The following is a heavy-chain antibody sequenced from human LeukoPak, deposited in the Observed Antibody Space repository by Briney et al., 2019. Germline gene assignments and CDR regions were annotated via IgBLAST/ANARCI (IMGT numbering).Heavy chain of an antibody. Sequence: ASVKVSCKASGYTFTSYGISWVRQAPGQGLEWMGWISAYNGNTNYAQKLQGRVTMTTDTSISTAYMELRRLRSDDTAVYYCARVPHSSASITYNCFVPWGQRTLVTVSS. CDR3: ARVPHSSASITYNCFVP. CDR1: GYTFTSYG. J-gene: IGHJ5*02. D-gene: IGHD6-19*01. CDR2: ISAYNGNT. V-gene: IGHV1-18*01.